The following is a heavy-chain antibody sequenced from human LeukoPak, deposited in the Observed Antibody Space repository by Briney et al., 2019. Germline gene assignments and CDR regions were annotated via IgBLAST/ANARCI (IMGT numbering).Heavy chain of an antibody. J-gene: IGHJ6*02. D-gene: IGHD6-13*01. CDR3: ARENVNRGSSWGYDYFGMDV. Sequence: ASVKVSCKASGYNFTTYTINWVRQAPGQGLEWMGWMNPYSGITGYTQKFQGRVTMTRDTSISTAYMELSSLTSEDTAVYFCARENVNRGSSWGYDYFGMDVWGQGTAVTVSS. V-gene: IGHV1-8*02. CDR2: MNPYSGIT. CDR1: GYNFTTYT.